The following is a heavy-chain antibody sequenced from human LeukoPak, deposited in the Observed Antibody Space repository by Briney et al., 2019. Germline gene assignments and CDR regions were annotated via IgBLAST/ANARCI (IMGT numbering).Heavy chain of an antibody. V-gene: IGHV4-30-2*01. CDR3: ARVTTGDYYDSSGIYYFDY. D-gene: IGHD3-22*01. Sequence: PSETLSLTCTVSGDSISSGGYSWSWIRQPPGKGMEWIGYIYHSGSTYYNPSPKSRVTISVDRSKNQFSLKLSSVTAADTAVYYCARVTTGDYYDSSGIYYFDYWGQGTLVTVSS. CDR2: IYHSGST. CDR1: GDSISSGGYS. J-gene: IGHJ4*02.